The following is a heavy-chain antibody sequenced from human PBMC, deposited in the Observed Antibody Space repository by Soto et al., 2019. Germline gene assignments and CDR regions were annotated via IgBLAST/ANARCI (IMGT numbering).Heavy chain of an antibody. CDR1: GCTLSDND. J-gene: IGHJ6*02. CDR3: ARVMGQTDSARWSYYGMGV. CDR2: MSYDGSNI. V-gene: IGHV3-33*01. Sequence: LRGSCVDPGCTLSDNDMHWVRQAPGKGLEWVACMSYDGSNIYYADAVRGRFTISRDNTKNTLFLQMNSLRAEDTDVYYCARVMGQTDSARWSYYGMGVWGQVTTVTVSS. D-gene: IGHD1-26*01.